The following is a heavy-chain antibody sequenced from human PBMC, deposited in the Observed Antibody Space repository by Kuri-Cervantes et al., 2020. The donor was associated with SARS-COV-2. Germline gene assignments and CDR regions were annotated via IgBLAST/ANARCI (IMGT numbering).Heavy chain of an antibody. CDR1: GGSFSGYY. CDR3: ARGRIGYSSGWSYWYFDL. J-gene: IGHJ2*01. D-gene: IGHD6-19*01. CDR2: INHGGST. V-gene: IGHV4-34*01. Sequence: ESLKISCAVYGGSFSGYYWSWIRQPPGKGLEWIGEINHGGSTNYNPSLKSRVTISVDTSKNQFSLKLSSVTAADTAVYYCARGRIGYSSGWSYWYFDLWGRGTLVTVSS.